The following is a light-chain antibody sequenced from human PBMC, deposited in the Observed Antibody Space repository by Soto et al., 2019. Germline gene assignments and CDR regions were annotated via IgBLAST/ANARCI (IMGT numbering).Light chain of an antibody. CDR1: QSVSSN. J-gene: IGKJ3*01. CDR3: QHYGSSPLFT. V-gene: IGKV3-15*01. Sequence: EIVMTQSPATLSVSPGERATLSCRASQSVSSNLAWYQQKPGQAPRLLIYGVSTRATGIPARFSGSGSGTEFTLTISSLQSEDFAVYYCQHYGSSPLFTFGPGTKVEIK. CDR2: GVS.